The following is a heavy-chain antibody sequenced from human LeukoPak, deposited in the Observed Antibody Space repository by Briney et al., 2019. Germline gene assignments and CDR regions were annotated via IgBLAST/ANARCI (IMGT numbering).Heavy chain of an antibody. CDR1: GFTFSSYA. D-gene: IGHD3-9*01. CDR2: ISYDGSNK. V-gene: IGHV3-30-3*01. Sequence: GGSLRLSCAASGFTFSSYAMHWVRQAPGKGLEWVAVISYDGSNKYYADFVKGRFTISRDNAKNSLYLQMNSLRAEDTAVYYCARVARYFDFDIWGQGTMVTVSS. J-gene: IGHJ3*02. CDR3: ARVARYFDFDI.